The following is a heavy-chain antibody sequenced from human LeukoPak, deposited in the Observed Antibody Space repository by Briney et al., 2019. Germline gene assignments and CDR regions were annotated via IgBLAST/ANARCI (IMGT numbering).Heavy chain of an antibody. CDR3: ARDLAYCGGDCYPGGDY. CDR1: GGTLSSYA. J-gene: IGHJ4*02. Sequence: SVKVFCKASGGTLSSYAISWVRQAPGQGLEWMGRIIPIFGTANYAQKFQGRVTITADKSTSTAYMELSSLRSEDTAVYYCARDLAYCGGDCYPGGDYWGQGTLVTVSS. CDR2: IIPIFGTA. V-gene: IGHV1-69*06. D-gene: IGHD2-21*02.